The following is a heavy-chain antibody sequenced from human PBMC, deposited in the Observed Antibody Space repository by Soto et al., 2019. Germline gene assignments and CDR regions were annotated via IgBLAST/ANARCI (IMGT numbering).Heavy chain of an antibody. CDR1: GGSISSSSYY. CDR3: ARVYYYDSSGYYSVDYYYYGMDV. Sequence: SETLSLTCTVSGGSISSSSYYWGWIRQPPGKGLEWIGSIYYSGSTYYNPSLKSRVTISVDTSKNQFSLKLSSVTAADTAVYYCARVYYYDSSGYYSVDYYYYGMDVWGQGTTVTVSS. D-gene: IGHD3-22*01. V-gene: IGHV4-39*01. CDR2: IYYSGST. J-gene: IGHJ6*02.